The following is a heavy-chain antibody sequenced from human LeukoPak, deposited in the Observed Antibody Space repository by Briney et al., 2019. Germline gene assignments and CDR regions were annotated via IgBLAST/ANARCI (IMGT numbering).Heavy chain of an antibody. V-gene: IGHV4-39*07. Sequence: KPSETLFLTCTVSGGSISSSSYYWGWICQPPGKALAWLGSIYYSGSTYYNPSLKSRVTISVDTSKNQFSLKLSSVTAADTAVYYCARVVGSYYNRPYYFDYWGQGTLVTVSS. CDR3: ARVVGSYYNRPYYFDY. D-gene: IGHD3-10*01. CDR2: IYYSGST. CDR1: GGSISSSSYY. J-gene: IGHJ4*02.